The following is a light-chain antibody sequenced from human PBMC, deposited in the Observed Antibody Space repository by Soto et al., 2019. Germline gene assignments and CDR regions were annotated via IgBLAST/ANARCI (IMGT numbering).Light chain of an antibody. J-gene: IGLJ1*01. CDR3: CSHAGDNTYV. CDR1: SSDVGGYNY. CDR2: EVT. Sequence: QSVLAXPPSASGSPGQSVTISCTGTSSDVGGYNYVSWYQQHPGKAPKLMIYEVTKRPSGVPDRFSGSKSGNTASLTVSGLQAEDEADYFCCSHAGDNTYVFGTGTKVTVL. V-gene: IGLV2-8*01.